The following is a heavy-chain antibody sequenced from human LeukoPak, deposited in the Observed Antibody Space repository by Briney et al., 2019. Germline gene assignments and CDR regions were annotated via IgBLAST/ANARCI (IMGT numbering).Heavy chain of an antibody. V-gene: IGHV3-21*06. CDR1: GFTFSGYT. CDR2: ITASSSYL. J-gene: IGHJ4*02. CDR3: ARGGGYFDY. Sequence: GGSLRLSCAASGFTFSGYTMIWVRQAPGKGLEWIASITASSSYLYYADSLKGRFTISRDNAKNSLYLQMNSLRAGDTAVYYCARGGGYFDYWGQGTLVTVSS.